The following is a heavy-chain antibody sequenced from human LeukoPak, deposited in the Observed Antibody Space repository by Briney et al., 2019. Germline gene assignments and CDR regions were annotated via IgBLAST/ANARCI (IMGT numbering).Heavy chain of an antibody. CDR2: IYYSGST. Sequence: KPSETLSLTCTVSGGPISSYYWSWIRQPSGKGLEWIGYIYYSGSTYYNPSLKSRVTISVDTSKNQFSLKLSSVTAADTAVYYCARGDTYDYWGQGTLVTVSS. CDR3: ARGDTYDY. J-gene: IGHJ4*02. D-gene: IGHD2-21*02. CDR1: GGPISSYY. V-gene: IGHV4-59*12.